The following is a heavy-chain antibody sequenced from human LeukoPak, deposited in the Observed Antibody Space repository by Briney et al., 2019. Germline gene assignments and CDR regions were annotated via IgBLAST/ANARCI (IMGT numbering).Heavy chain of an antibody. D-gene: IGHD3-3*01. Sequence: GGSLGLSCAASGFTFSSYWMHWVRQAPGKGLVWVSRINSDGSSTSYADSVKGRFTISRDNAKNTLYLQMNSLRAEDTAVYYCARDGGYDFWSGYYSSHFDYWAQGTLVTVSS. CDR2: INSDGSST. J-gene: IGHJ4*02. CDR3: ARDGGYDFWSGYYSSHFDY. V-gene: IGHV3-74*01. CDR1: GFTFSSYW.